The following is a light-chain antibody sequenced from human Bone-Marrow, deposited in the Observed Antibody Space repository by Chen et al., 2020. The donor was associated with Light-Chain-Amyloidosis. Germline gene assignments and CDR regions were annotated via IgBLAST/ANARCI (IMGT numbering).Light chain of an antibody. Sequence: EIVLTQSPGTLSLSPGEGANLSCRASQTISSNYLTWYQQKFGQAPRLLIYGSSSMATGIPDRFTGSGSGTDFTLTINRLEPEDFAMYYCQQYGTSPLTFGVGTKVEIK. CDR3: QQYGTSPLT. CDR1: QTISSNY. V-gene: IGKV3-20*01. J-gene: IGKJ4*01. CDR2: GSS.